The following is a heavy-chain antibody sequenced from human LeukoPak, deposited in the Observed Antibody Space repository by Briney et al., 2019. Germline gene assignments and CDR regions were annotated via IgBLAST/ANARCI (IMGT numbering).Heavy chain of an antibody. CDR3: ARHFPNWALRGWYFDL. J-gene: IGHJ2*01. Sequence: SETLSLTCTVSGGPISSTSYYWGWIRQPPGKGLEWIGSIYYSGSTYYNPSLKSRVTISVDTSKNQFSLKLSSVTAADTAVFYCARHFPNWALRGWYFDLRGRGNLVTVSS. CDR1: GGPISSTSYY. V-gene: IGHV4-39*01. D-gene: IGHD7-27*01. CDR2: IYYSGST.